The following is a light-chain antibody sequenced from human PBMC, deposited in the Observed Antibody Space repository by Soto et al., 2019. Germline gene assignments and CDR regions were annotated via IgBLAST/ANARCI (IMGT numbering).Light chain of an antibody. CDR2: EVN. CDR1: SSDFGGYNY. CDR3: CSYTTSSTVV. V-gene: IGLV2-14*01. J-gene: IGLJ3*02. Sequence: QSALTQPASVSGSPGQSITIFCTGTSSDFGGYNYVSWYQQHPGKAPKLMIYEVNNRPSGVSNRFSGSKSGNTASLTISGLQAEDEADYFCCSYTTSSTVVFGGGTKLTVL.